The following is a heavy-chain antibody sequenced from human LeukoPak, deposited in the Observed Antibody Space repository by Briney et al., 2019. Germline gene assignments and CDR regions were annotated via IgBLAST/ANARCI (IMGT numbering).Heavy chain of an antibody. CDR3: ASGTLNGRYYYYMDV. J-gene: IGHJ6*03. D-gene: IGHD1-1*01. Sequence: SETLSPTCTVSGGSISSYYRSWIRQPAGKGLEWIGRIYTSGSTNYNPSLKSRVTMSVDTSKNQFSLKLSSVTAADTAVYYCASGTLNGRYYYYMDVWGQGTTVTVSS. CDR1: GGSISSYY. V-gene: IGHV4-4*07. CDR2: IYTSGST.